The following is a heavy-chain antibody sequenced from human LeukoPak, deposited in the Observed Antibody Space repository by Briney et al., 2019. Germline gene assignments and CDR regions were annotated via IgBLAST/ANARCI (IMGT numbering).Heavy chain of an antibody. CDR2: INHSGST. CDR1: GGSFSGYY. CDR3: ATHGPRYSYGYLGY. V-gene: IGHV4-34*01. D-gene: IGHD5-18*01. Sequence: SVTLSLTCAVYGGSFSGYYWSWIRQPPGKGLEWIGEINHSGSTNYNPSLKSRVTISVDTSKNQFSLKLSSVTAADTAVYYCATHGPRYSYGYLGYWGQGTLVTVSS. J-gene: IGHJ4*02.